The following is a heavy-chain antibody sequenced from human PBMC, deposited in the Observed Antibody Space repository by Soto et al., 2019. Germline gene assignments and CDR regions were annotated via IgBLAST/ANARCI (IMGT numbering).Heavy chain of an antibody. D-gene: IGHD3-22*01. Sequence: PGGSLRLSCAASGFTFSDYYMSWIRQAPGKGLEWVSYISSSSSYTNYADSVKGRFTISRDNAKNSLYLQMNSLRAEDTAVYYCARGWTMMPEVRAFDYWGQGTLVTVSS. J-gene: IGHJ4*02. V-gene: IGHV3-11*06. CDR1: GFTFSDYY. CDR3: ARGWTMMPEVRAFDY. CDR2: ISSSSSYT.